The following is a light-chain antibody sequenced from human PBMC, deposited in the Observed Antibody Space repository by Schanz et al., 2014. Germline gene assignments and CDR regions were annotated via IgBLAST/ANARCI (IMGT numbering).Light chain of an antibody. V-gene: IGLV2-14*01. Sequence: QSALTQPPSASGSPGQSVTISCTGTSSDVGGYNYVSWYQQHPGKAPKLMIYDVSARPSGVSNRFSGSKSGNTASLTISGXXADVDDDYRSSYPSSSTLRGVFGGGTKVTVL. CDR1: SSDVGGYNY. J-gene: IGLJ3*02. CDR3: SSYPSSSTLRGV. CDR2: DVS.